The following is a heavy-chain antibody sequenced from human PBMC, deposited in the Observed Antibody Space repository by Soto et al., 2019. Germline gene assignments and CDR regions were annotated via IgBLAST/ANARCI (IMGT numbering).Heavy chain of an antibody. CDR3: AKGGEQQLVRMASDY. V-gene: IGHV3-30*18. Sequence: GGSLRLSCAASGFSFSNYGMHWVRQAPGKGLEGVADISYDGSNKYYADSVKGRFTVSRDNSKNTLFLQMNSLGAEDTAVYYCAKGGEQQLVRMASDYWGQGTLVTVSS. D-gene: IGHD6-13*01. J-gene: IGHJ4*02. CDR2: ISYDGSNK. CDR1: GFSFSNYG.